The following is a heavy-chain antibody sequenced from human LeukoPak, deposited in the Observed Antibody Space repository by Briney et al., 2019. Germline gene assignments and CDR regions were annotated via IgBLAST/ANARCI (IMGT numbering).Heavy chain of an antibody. Sequence: GASVKVSCKASGYTFTSYDINWVRQATGQGLEWMGWMNPNSGNTGYAQKFQGRVIITRNTSISTAYMELSSLRSEDTAVYYCARGGVRQQLTNYPASTEFDYWGQGTLVTVSS. V-gene: IGHV1-8*03. CDR3: ARGGVRQQLTNYPASTEFDY. CDR2: MNPNSGNT. CDR1: GYTFTSYD. J-gene: IGHJ4*02. D-gene: IGHD6-13*01.